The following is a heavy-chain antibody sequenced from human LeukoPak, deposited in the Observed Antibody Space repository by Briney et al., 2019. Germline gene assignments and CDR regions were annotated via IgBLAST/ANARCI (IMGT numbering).Heavy chain of an antibody. V-gene: IGHV1-18*01. J-gene: IGHJ4*02. D-gene: IGHD3-10*01. CDR2: ISAYNGNT. CDR3: ARERGKVRGVTNYVDY. Sequence: ASVKVSCKASGYTFTSYGISWVRQAPRQGLEWMGWISAYNGNTNYAQKLQGRVTMTTDTSTSTAYMELRSLRFDDTAVYYCARERGKVRGVTNYVDYWGQGTLVIVSS. CDR1: GYTFTSYG.